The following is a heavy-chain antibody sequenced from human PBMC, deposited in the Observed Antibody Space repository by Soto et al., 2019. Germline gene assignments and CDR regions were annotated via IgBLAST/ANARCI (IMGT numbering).Heavy chain of an antibody. D-gene: IGHD6-13*01. V-gene: IGHV1-69*06. J-gene: IGHJ4*02. CDR3: ARDRRGGVAAALDY. Sequence: QVQLVQSGAEVKKPGSSVKVSCKASGGTFSSYAISWVRQAPGQGLEWMGGIIPIFGTANYAQKFQGRVTITADKSTSTAYMEVSSLRSEDTAVYFCARDRRGGVAAALDYWGQGTLVTVSS. CDR2: IIPIFGTA. CDR1: GGTFSSYA.